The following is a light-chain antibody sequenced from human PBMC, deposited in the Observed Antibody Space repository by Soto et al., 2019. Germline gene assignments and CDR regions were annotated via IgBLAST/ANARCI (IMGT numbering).Light chain of an antibody. CDR2: GAS. CDR1: QSVSSD. V-gene: IGKV3-15*01. J-gene: IGKJ1*01. Sequence: EIVMTQSPATLSVSPGERATLSCRASQSVSSDLAWYQQKPGQAPRLLIFGASTRATDIPARFSGSGSGTEFTLTISSLQSEDFAVYYCQQYNKWPRTFGQGTK. CDR3: QQYNKWPRT.